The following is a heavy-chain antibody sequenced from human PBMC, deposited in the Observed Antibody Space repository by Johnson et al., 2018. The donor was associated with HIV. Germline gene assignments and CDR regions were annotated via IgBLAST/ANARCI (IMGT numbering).Heavy chain of an antibody. J-gene: IGHJ3*02. Sequence: EQLVESGGGVVQPGGSLRLSCAASGFTFSSYGMHWVRQAPGKGLEWVSGINWSGISTGYADSVKGRFTISRDNAKNSLYLQLNSLRVEDTALYYCARGFSSGYNDAFDIWGQGTVVTVSS. CDR3: ARGFSSGYNDAFDI. CDR2: INWSGIST. V-gene: IGHV3-20*04. CDR1: GFTFSSYG. D-gene: IGHD3-22*01.